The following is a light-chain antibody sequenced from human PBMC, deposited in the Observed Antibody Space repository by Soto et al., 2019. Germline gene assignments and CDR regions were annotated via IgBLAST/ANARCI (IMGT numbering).Light chain of an antibody. CDR3: QQNYSPPWT. V-gene: IGKV1-39*01. J-gene: IGKJ1*01. CDR2: AAS. CDR1: QLSNKY. Sequence: DIQMTQSPSSLSASVGDRVTITCRASQLSNKYLSWNQQKPGKVPKLLINAASTLQSGVPSRFNGSRSGTDFSPAIISLQPEDFATYYGQQNYSPPWTFGQGTKVDI.